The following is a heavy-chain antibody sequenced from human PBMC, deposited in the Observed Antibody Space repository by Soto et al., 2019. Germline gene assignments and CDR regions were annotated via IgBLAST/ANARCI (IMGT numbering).Heavy chain of an antibody. CDR1: GFTFSSYS. V-gene: IGHV3-21*01. J-gene: IGHJ4*02. CDR3: ARVRSMAKHYYFDY. Sequence: EVQLVESGGGLVKPGGSLRLSCAASGFTFSSYSMNWVRQAPGKGLEWVSSISSSSSYIYYAGSVKGRFTISRDNAKNSLYLQMNSLRAEDTAVYYCARVRSMAKHYYFDYWGQGTLVTVSS. D-gene: IGHD3-10*01. CDR2: ISSSSSYI.